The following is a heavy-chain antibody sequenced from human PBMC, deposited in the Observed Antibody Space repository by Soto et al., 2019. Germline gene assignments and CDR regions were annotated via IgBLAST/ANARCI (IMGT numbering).Heavy chain of an antibody. CDR3: ARDYDFWSGYYDYYYGMDV. CDR2: ISAYNGNT. J-gene: IGHJ6*02. V-gene: IGHV1-18*04. CDR1: GYTFTSYG. D-gene: IGHD3-3*01. Sequence: ASVKVSCKASGYTFTSYGISWVRQAPGQGLEWMGWISAYNGNTNYAQKLQGRVTMTTDTSTSTAYMELRSLRSDDTAVYYCARDYDFWSGYYDYYYGMDVWGQGTTVTSP.